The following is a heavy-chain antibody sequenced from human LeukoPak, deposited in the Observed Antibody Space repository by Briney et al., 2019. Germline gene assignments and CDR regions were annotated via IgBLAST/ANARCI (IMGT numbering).Heavy chain of an antibody. CDR2: VYYSGGT. CDR1: GGSVSSSSYY. D-gene: IGHD6-13*01. V-gene: IGHV4-61*01. J-gene: IGHJ4*01. CDR3: TRDLWGAGGTNY. Sequence: PSETLSLTCTVSGGSVSSSSYYWGWIRQSPGKGLEWIGYVYYSGGTNYNPSLKSRVTISVDTSKNQFSLHLNSVTAADTAVYYCTRDLWGAGGTNYWGHGTLVTVSS.